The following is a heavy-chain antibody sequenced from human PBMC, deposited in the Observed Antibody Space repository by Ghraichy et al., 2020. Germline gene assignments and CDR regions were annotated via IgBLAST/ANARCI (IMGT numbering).Heavy chain of an antibody. V-gene: IGHV4-31*01. J-gene: IGHJ4*02. CDR3: ARGGTTGTTYY. CDR1: GGSISSGGYY. Sequence: SETLSLTCSVSGGSISSGGYYWSWIRQYPGKGLEWIGYIYYSGSTYYNPSLQSQVTISVDTSKNQFSLKLSSVTAADTAVYYCARGGTTGTTYYWGQGTLVTVSS. CDR2: IYYSGST. D-gene: IGHD1-7*01.